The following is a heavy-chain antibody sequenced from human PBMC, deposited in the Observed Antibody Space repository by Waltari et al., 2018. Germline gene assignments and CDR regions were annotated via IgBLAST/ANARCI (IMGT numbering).Heavy chain of an antibody. Sequence: QVQLQASGPGLVKPSETLSLTCTVSGGSISSYYWSWIRQPAGKGLEWIGRIETSGSTNYHPSLRSRVAMSVDTSKNQFSLKLSSVTAADTAVYYCAGDGPGDYDFWSGYNDAFDIWGQGTMVTVSS. J-gene: IGHJ3*02. D-gene: IGHD3-3*01. CDR1: GGSISSYY. V-gene: IGHV4-4*07. CDR2: IETSGST. CDR3: AGDGPGDYDFWSGYNDAFDI.